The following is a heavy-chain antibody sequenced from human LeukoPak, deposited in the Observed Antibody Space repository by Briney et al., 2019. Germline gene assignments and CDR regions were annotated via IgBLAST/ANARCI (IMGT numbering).Heavy chain of an antibody. Sequence: SVRVSCKASGGTFSSYAISWVRQAPGQGLEWMGGIIPIFGTANYAQKFQGRVTITADKSTSTAYMELSSLRSEDTAVYYCARVWRVGWYYFDYWGQGTLVTVSS. J-gene: IGHJ4*02. CDR3: ARVWRVGWYYFDY. CDR1: GGTFSSYA. CDR2: IIPIFGTA. D-gene: IGHD6-19*01. V-gene: IGHV1-69*06.